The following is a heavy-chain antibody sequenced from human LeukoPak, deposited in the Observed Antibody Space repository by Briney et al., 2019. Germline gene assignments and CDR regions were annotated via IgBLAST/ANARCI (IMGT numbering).Heavy chain of an antibody. CDR2: MNPNSGNT. CDR3: ARTMVRGVIIALRWFDP. CDR1: GYTFTSYD. V-gene: IGHV1-8*01. D-gene: IGHD3-10*01. Sequence: ASVKVSCKASGYTFTSYDINWVRQATGQGLEWMGWMNPNSGNTGYAQKFQGRVTMTRNTSISTAYMELGSLRSEDTAVYYCARTMVRGVIIALRWFDPWGQGTLVTVSS. J-gene: IGHJ5*02.